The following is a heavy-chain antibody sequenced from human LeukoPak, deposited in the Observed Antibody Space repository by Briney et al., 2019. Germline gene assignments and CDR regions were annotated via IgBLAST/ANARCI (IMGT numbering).Heavy chain of an antibody. CDR3: VRWRYFHTSTVFPLDD. CDR2: ISGTGSII. CDR1: GFTFGNYD. V-gene: IGHV3-48*03. J-gene: IGHJ4*02. Sequence: PGGSLRLSCAASGFTFGNYDMSWVRQAPGKGLEWVAYISGTGSIIQYADSVRGRFTISRDTAENSLSLQMDSLRAEDTANYYCVRWRYFHTSTVFPLDDWGQGTLLTVSS. D-gene: IGHD3-9*01.